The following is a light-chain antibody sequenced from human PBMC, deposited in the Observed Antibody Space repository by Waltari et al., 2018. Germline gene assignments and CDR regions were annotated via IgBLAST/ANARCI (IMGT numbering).Light chain of an antibody. V-gene: IGKV1-39*01. Sequence: DIQMTHSPSSLSASVGDRFPITCRASQSIRSYLNWYQQKPGKAPKLLIYAASSLQSGVPSRFSGSGAGKDFTLTISSLQPEDFATYYCQQSYSTPRYTFGQGTKLEIK. CDR3: QQSYSTPRYT. J-gene: IGKJ2*01. CDR2: AAS. CDR1: QSIRSY.